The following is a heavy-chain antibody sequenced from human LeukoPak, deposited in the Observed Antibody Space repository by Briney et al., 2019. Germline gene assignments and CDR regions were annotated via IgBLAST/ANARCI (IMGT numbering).Heavy chain of an antibody. CDR2: IIPILGIA. D-gene: IGHD1-1*01. CDR3: ARAEARTIVDY. Sequence: SVKVSCKASGGTFSSYAISWVRQAPGQGLEWMGRIIPILGIANYAQKFQGRVTITADKSTSTAYMELSSLRSEDTAVYYCARAEARTIVDYWGQGTLVTVSS. J-gene: IGHJ4*02. V-gene: IGHV1-69*04. CDR1: GGTFSSYA.